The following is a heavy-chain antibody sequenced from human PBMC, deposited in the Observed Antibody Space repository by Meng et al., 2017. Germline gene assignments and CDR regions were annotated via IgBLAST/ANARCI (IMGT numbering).Heavy chain of an antibody. CDR2: IYSGGST. CDR3: AKTTVDAFDI. CDR1: GFTFSSYA. J-gene: IGHJ3*02. D-gene: IGHD4-17*01. Sequence: GESLKISCAASGFTFSSYAMSWVRQAPGKGLEWVSVIYSGGSTYYADSVKGRFTTSRDNSKNTLYLQMNSLRAEDTAVYYCAKTTVDAFDIWGQGTMVTVSS. V-gene: IGHV3-66*02.